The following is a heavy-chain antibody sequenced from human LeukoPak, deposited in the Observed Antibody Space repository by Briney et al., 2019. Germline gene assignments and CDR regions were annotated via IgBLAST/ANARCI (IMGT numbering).Heavy chain of an antibody. CDR2: INDNGGSR. CDR1: GFTFSSYC. D-gene: IGHD3-10*01. CDR3: ARYYGSGSHFYLDY. J-gene: IGHJ4*02. V-gene: IGHV3-23*01. Sequence: GGSLRLSCAASGFTFSSYCMAWVRQAPGKGLEWVSGINDNGGSRYHADSVKGRFTTSRDNSRSVLFLELASLRAEDTAVYYCARYYGSGSHFYLDYWGQGALVTVSS.